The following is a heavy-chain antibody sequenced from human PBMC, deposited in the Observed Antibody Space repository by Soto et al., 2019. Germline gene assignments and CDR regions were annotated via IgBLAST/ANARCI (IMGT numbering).Heavy chain of an antibody. CDR3: ARVSAHCSGGSCYLYYYYGMDV. D-gene: IGHD2-15*01. CDR1: GFTFSSYG. Sequence: GGSLRLSXAASGFTFSSYGMHWVRQAPGKGLEWVAVIWYDGSNKYYADSVKGRFTISRDNSKNTLYLQMNSLRAEDTAVYYCARVSAHCSGGSCYLYYYYGMDVWGQGTTVTVSS. J-gene: IGHJ6*02. CDR2: IWYDGSNK. V-gene: IGHV3-33*01.